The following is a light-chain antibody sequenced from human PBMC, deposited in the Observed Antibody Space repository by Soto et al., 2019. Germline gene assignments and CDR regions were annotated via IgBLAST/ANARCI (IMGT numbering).Light chain of an antibody. CDR2: GAS. J-gene: IGKJ2*01. CDR1: QSVSSSY. Sequence: EIVLTQSPGTLSLSPGERATLSCRASQSVSSSYLAWYQQKPGQAPRLLIYGASSRATGIPDRFSGSGSGTHFTLTISRLEPEDFAVYYCQQYRSSLYTFGQWTKLEIK. CDR3: QQYRSSLYT. V-gene: IGKV3-20*01.